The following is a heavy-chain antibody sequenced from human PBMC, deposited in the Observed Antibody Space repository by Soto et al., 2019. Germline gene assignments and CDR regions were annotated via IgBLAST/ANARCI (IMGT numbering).Heavy chain of an antibody. J-gene: IGHJ4*02. CDR2: IYHSGST. CDR3: ARSSRNYYDSSGYYYTEALDY. V-gene: IGHV4-4*02. D-gene: IGHD3-22*01. Sequence: SETLSLTCAVSGGSISSSYWWNWVRQPPGKGLEWIGKIYHSGSTNYNPSLKNRVTISVDKSNNQFSLRLSSVTAADTAVYYCARSSRNYYDSSGYYYTEALDYWGQGTLVTVPS. CDR1: GGSISSSYW.